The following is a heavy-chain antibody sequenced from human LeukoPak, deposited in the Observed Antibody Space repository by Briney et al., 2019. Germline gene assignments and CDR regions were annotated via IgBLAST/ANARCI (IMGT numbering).Heavy chain of an antibody. CDR3: ARHSDSLGNALDI. CDR2: IYPRDSDT. J-gene: IGHJ3*02. CDR1: GYIFINYW. D-gene: IGHD2-21*02. V-gene: IGHV5-51*01. Sequence: GESLKISCKGSGYIFINYWVGWVRQMPGKGLEWMGIIYPRDSDTRYSPSFPGQVTISADKSISTAYLQWSSLKASDTAMYYCARHSDSLGNALDIWGQGTVVTVSS.